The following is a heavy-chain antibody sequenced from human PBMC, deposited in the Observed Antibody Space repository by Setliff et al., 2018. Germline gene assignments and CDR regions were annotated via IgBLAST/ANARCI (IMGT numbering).Heavy chain of an antibody. CDR1: GYTFTSYY. CDR2: INPSGGST. V-gene: IGHV1-46*01. CDR3: AREGAAGTIDY. Sequence: ASVKVSCQASGYTFTSYYMHWVRQAPGQGLEWMGIINPSGGSTSYAQKFQGRVTMTRDTSTSTVYMELSSLRSEDTAVYYCAREGAAGTIDYWGQGTLVTVSS. D-gene: IGHD6-13*01. J-gene: IGHJ4*02.